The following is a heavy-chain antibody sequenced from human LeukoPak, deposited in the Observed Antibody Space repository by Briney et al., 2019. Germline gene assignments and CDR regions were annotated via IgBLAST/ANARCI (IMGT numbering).Heavy chain of an antibody. D-gene: IGHD5-18*01. Sequence: GASVKISCEASGYTFSGHYIHWVRQAPGQELEWMGVMHPTGGSTNYAQRVEGRVAMTRDTSTSTVYMDLRSLTSEDTAVYYCARDDFGTAMAYNYFDPWGQGTLVTVSS. CDR2: MHPTGGST. CDR3: ARDDFGTAMAYNYFDP. CDR1: GYTFSGHY. J-gene: IGHJ5*02. V-gene: IGHV1-46*01.